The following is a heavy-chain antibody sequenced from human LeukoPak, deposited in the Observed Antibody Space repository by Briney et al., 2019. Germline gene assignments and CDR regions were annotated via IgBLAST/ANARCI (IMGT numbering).Heavy chain of an antibody. J-gene: IGHJ4*02. CDR2: IYPGDSDT. CDR1: GYSFTSYW. CDR3: ARSSVLWFGELLPIYFDY. D-gene: IGHD3-10*01. Sequence: GESLKISCKGSGYSFTSYWIGWVRQMPGKGLEWMGIIYPGDSDTRYSPSFQGQVTISADKSISTAYLQWNSLKASDTAMYYCARSSVLWFGELLPIYFDYWGQGTLVTVSS. V-gene: IGHV5-51*01.